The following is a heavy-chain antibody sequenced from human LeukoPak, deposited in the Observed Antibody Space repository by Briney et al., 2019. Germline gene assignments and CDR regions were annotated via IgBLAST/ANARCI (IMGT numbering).Heavy chain of an antibody. CDR1: GFTFSSYW. V-gene: IGHV3-7*01. CDR3: ARLRPSYHFDY. CDR2: IKQDGREK. Sequence: GGSLRLSCAASGFTFSSYWRSWVRQAPGKGLEWVANIKQDGREKYYVDSVKGRFTISRDNAQNSLSLQMNSLRAEDTAVYYCARLRPSYHFDYWGQGTLVTVSS. J-gene: IGHJ4*02. D-gene: IGHD2-2*02.